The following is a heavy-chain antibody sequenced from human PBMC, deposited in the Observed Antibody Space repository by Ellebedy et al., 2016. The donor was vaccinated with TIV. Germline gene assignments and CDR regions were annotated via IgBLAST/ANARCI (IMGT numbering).Heavy chain of an antibody. J-gene: IGHJ4*02. Sequence: PGGSLRLSCAASGFTFSSYAMSWVRQAPGKGLEWVSAISGSGGSTYYADSVKGRFIISRDISKRTLYLQMNSLRAEDTAVFYCAKGRGGGSDSSAPRYYFDYWGLGTLVTVSS. CDR3: AKGRGGGSDSSAPRYYFDY. CDR2: ISGSGGST. CDR1: GFTFSSYA. D-gene: IGHD6-19*01. V-gene: IGHV3-23*01.